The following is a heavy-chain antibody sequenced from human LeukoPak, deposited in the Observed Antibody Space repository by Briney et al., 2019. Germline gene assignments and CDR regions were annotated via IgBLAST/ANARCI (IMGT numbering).Heavy chain of an antibody. V-gene: IGHV1-69*01. J-gene: IGHJ3*02. D-gene: IGHD3-9*01. CDR1: GGTFSSYA. Sequence: ASVKVSCKASGGTFSSYAISWVRQAPGQGLEWMGGIIPIFGTANYAQKFQGRVTITADESTGTAYMELSSLRSEDTAVYYCARDTRARYFDWLLSGGDAFDIWGQGTMVTVSS. CDR3: ARDTRARYFDWLLSGGDAFDI. CDR2: IIPIFGTA.